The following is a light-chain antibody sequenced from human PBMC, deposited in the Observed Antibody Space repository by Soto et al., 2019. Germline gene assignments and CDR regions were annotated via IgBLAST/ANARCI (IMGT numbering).Light chain of an antibody. CDR2: GAS. J-gene: IGKJ1*01. CDR3: QQYGSSGT. Sequence: IVLTQSPGTLSLSPGERATLSCRAGQSVSSSYLAWYQQKPGQAPRLLIYGASNRATGIPDRFSGSGSGTDFTLTISRLEPEDFAVYYCQQYGSSGTFGQGTKVDIK. CDR1: QSVSSSY. V-gene: IGKV3-20*01.